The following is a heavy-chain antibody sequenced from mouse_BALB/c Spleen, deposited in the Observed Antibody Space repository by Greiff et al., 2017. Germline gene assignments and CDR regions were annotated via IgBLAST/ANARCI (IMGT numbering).Heavy chain of an antibody. V-gene: IGHV3-2*02. CDR1: GHSITSDYA. CDR3: AREGNKYYYAMDY. D-gene: IGHD2-1*01. Sequence: EVKVVESGPGLVKPSQSLSLTCTVTGHSITSDYAWNCIRQFPGNILEWMGNISYSGSTSYKPSLKSRISITRDTSKNQFFMQLNSVTTEDTATYYCAREGNKYYYAMDYWGQGTSVTVSS. J-gene: IGHJ4*01. CDR2: ISYSGST.